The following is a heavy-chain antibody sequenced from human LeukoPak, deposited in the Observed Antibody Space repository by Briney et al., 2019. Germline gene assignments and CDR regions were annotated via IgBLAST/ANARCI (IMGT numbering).Heavy chain of an antibody. CDR2: INPNSGGT. CDR3: ARVNSSGWYILDY. CDR1: GYTFTGYY. D-gene: IGHD6-19*01. V-gene: IGHV1-2*02. Sequence: GASVKVSCKASGYTFTGYYMHWVRQAPGQGLEWMGWINPNSGGTNYAQKFQGRVTMTWDKSTSTAYMELSRLRSDDTAVYYCARVNSSGWYILDYWGRGTRVSVPS. J-gene: IGHJ4*02.